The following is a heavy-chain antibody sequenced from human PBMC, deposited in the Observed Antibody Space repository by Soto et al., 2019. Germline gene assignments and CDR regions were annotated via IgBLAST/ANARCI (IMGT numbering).Heavy chain of an antibody. J-gene: IGHJ4*02. V-gene: IGHV4-39*01. CDR1: GGSISGSISY. Sequence: QLQLQESGPRLVKPSETLSLTCTVSGGSISGSISYWGWIRQPPEKGLEWLGSIYSGGATSYSPSLKTGVYVSVDTSIDPFPLILASSTASDTALYLCAGHAAYGVIPFDLWGEGAQVTVYS. CDR2: IYSGGAT. CDR3: AGHAAYGVIPFDL. D-gene: IGHD4-17*01.